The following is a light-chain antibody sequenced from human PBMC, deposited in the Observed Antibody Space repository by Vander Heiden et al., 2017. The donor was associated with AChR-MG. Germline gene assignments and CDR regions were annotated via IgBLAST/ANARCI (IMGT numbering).Light chain of an antibody. V-gene: IGLV2-23*02. CDR2: DVD. CDR1: SSYSWNYHL. Sequence: QSALTQPASASGSPGQSITIPCPGASSYSWNYHLVSWYHLHPATATKLIIYDVDKRPSEISDRFSGSKAGNIASLTISGHHAEDEADYYCASYAGRTTSVFGGGTKLTVL. J-gene: IGLJ2*01. CDR3: ASYAGRTTSV.